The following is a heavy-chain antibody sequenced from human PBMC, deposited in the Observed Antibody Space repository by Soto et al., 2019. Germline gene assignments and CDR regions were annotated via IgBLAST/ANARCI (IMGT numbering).Heavy chain of an antibody. Sequence: PGGSLRLSCAASGFTFSNAWMSWVRQAPGKGLEWVGRIKSKTDGGTTDHAAPVKGRFTISRDDSKSTLYLQMSSLRVDDTALYYCAKDAVAGNGEWDWFDLWGQGTLVTVSS. J-gene: IGHJ5*02. V-gene: IGHV3-15*01. D-gene: IGHD6-19*01. CDR2: IKSKTDGGTT. CDR1: GFTFSNAW. CDR3: AKDAVAGNGEWDWFDL.